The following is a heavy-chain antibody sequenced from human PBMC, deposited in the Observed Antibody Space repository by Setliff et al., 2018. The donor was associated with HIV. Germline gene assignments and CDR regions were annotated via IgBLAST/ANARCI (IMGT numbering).Heavy chain of an antibody. CDR3: AREIGDYYDSSGYYPTDY. J-gene: IGHJ4*02. CDR2: ISAYNGNT. CDR1: GYTFTSYD. V-gene: IGHV1-18*01. Sequence: GASVKVSCKASGYTFTSYDISWVRQAPGQGLEWMGWISAYNGNTNYAQKLQGRVTMTTDTSTSTAYMELRSLRSDDTAVYYCAREIGDYYDSSGYYPTDYWGQGTLVTVSS. D-gene: IGHD3-22*01.